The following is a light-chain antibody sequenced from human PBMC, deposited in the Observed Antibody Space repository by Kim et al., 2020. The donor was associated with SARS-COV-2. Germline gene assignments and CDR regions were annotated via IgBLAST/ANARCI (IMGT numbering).Light chain of an antibody. CDR2: DAS. CDR1: QSVRNY. Sequence: EVVLTQSPATLSLSPGERATLSCRASQSVRNYLAWYQHKPGQAPRLLIYDASNRATGIPARFSGSGSGTDFTLTISSLEPEDFAVYYCQQRSSWPPITFGQGTRLEIK. J-gene: IGKJ5*01. V-gene: IGKV3-11*01. CDR3: QQRSSWPPIT.